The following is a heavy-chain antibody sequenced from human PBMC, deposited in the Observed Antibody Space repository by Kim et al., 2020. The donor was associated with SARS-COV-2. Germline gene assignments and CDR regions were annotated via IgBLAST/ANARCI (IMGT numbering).Heavy chain of an antibody. CDR3: ARQSSAAGWLFDY. J-gene: IGHJ4*02. Sequence: YAVSVKSRITINADTSKNQFTLQLNSVAPEDTAVYYCARQSSAAGWLFDYWGQGTLVTVSS. D-gene: IGHD6-19*01. V-gene: IGHV6-1*01.